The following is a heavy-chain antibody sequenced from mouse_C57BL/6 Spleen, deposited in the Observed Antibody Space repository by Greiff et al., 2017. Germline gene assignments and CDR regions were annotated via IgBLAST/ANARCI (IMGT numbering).Heavy chain of an antibody. J-gene: IGHJ4*01. Sequence: QVQLQQSGPGLVQPSQSLSITCTVSGFSLTSYGVHWVRQSPGKGLEWLGVIWRGGSTDYNAAFMSRLSITKDNSKSQVFFKMNSLQADDTAIYYWAKNNGSSYGGAMDYWGQGTSVTVSS. V-gene: IGHV2-5*01. CDR3: AKNNGSSYGGAMDY. CDR1: GFSLTSYG. D-gene: IGHD1-1*01. CDR2: IWRGGST.